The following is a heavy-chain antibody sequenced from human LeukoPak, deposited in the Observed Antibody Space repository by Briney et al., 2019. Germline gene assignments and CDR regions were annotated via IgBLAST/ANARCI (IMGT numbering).Heavy chain of an antibody. J-gene: IGHJ4*02. CDR3: ARGRFDSSGYYFGPIYYFDY. D-gene: IGHD3-22*01. CDR2: INHSGST. CDR1: GGSFSGYY. Sequence: SETLSLTCAVYGGSFSGYYWSWIRQPPGKGLEWIGEINHSGSTNYNPSLKSRVTISVDTSKNQFSLKLSSVTAADTAVYYCARGRFDSSGYYFGPIYYFDYWGQGTLVTVSS. V-gene: IGHV4-34*01.